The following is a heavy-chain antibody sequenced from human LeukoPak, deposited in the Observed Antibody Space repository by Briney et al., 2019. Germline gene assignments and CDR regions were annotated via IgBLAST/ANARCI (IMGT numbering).Heavy chain of an antibody. Sequence: GGSLRLSGAASGLTFGSYAMSWVRQAPGKGLEWVSAISGSGGRTYYADSVKGRFTISRDNSKNTLYLQMNSLRAEDTAVYYCGKGQDIVVVVAANVLYFDYWGQGTLVTVSS. D-gene: IGHD2-15*01. J-gene: IGHJ4*02. V-gene: IGHV3-23*01. CDR3: GKGQDIVVVVAANVLYFDY. CDR2: ISGSGGRT. CDR1: GLTFGSYA.